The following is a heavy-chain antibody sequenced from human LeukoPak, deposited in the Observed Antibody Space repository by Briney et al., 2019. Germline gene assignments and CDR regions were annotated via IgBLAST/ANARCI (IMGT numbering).Heavy chain of an antibody. CDR3: ARDTDGYRGSNYSDY. CDR2: IIPIFGTA. D-gene: IGHD5-18*01. Sequence: SVKVSCKASGGTFSSYAISWVRQAPGQGLEWMGGIIPIFGTANYAQKFQGRVTITADESTSTAYMELSSLRSEDTAVYYCARDTDGYRGSNYSDYWGQGTLVTVSS. V-gene: IGHV1-69*13. J-gene: IGHJ4*02. CDR1: GGTFSSYA.